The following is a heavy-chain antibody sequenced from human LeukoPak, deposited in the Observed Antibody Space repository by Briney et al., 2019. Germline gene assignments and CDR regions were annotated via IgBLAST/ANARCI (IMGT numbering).Heavy chain of an antibody. V-gene: IGHV3-13*04. Sequence: GGSLRLSCAASGFTFSSYDMHWVRQATGIGLEWVSAIGTAGDTYYPGSVKGRFTISRENAKNSLYLQMNSLRAGDTAVYYCARSIRDGYNYGDAFDIWGQGTMVTVSS. D-gene: IGHD5-24*01. CDR3: ARSIRDGYNYGDAFDI. CDR1: GFTFSSYD. J-gene: IGHJ3*02. CDR2: IGTAGDT.